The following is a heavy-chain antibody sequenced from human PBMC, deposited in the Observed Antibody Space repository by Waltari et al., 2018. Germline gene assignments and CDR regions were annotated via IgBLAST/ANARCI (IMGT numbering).Heavy chain of an antibody. CDR2: STPILGKA. J-gene: IGHJ3*02. Sequence: QVRLVQSGAEVKKPGSSVKVSCKASGGTFSSYAISWVRQAPGQGLEWMGGSTPILGKANYAQKLQGRVTITADESTSTAYMELSSLRSEDTAVYYCASLRAPGAGLVVPTEAFDIWGQGTMVTVSS. CDR1: GGTFSSYA. CDR3: ASLRAPGAGLVVPTEAFDI. D-gene: IGHD2-21*01. V-gene: IGHV1-69*11.